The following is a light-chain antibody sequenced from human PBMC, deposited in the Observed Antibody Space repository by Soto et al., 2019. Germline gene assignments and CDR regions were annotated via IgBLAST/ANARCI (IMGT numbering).Light chain of an antibody. CDR1: NIGKKI. CDR2: DDA. Sequence: SYELTQPPSMSLAPGQTARITCGGDNIGKKIVHWSQQKPGQAPVVVVRDDADRPSGIPERFSGSNSGNTATLTIRRVEAGDEADYYCQVWDSSINQVVFGGGTKLTVL. J-gene: IGLJ3*02. V-gene: IGLV3-21*02. CDR3: QVWDSSINQVV.